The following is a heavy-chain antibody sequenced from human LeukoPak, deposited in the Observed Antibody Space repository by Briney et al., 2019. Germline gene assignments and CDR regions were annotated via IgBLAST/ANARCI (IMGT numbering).Heavy chain of an antibody. CDR2: INPNSGGT. J-gene: IGHJ4*02. Sequence: ASVKVSCKASGYTFTGYYMHWVRQAPGQGLEWMGRINPNSGGTNYAQKFQGRVTMTRDTSISTAYMELSRLRSDDTAVYYCASVSDYDSSGYRADYWGQRTLVTVSS. CDR3: ASVSDYDSSGYRADY. CDR1: GYTFTGYY. D-gene: IGHD3-22*01. V-gene: IGHV1-2*06.